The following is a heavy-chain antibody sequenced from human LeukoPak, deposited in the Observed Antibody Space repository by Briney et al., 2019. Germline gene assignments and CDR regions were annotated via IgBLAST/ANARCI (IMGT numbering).Heavy chain of an antibody. CDR1: GYTFTGYY. CDR2: INPNSGGT. D-gene: IGHD2-2*01. V-gene: IGHV1-2*02. CDR3: ARDSLDCSSSSCYENWFDP. J-gene: IGHJ5*02. Sequence: ASVPVSCTASGYTFTGYYMNWVRQAPGQGLEWMGWINPNSGGTNYAQKFQGRVTMTRDTSISTAYMELSGLRSDDTAVYYFARDSLDCSSSSCYENWFDPWGQGTLVTVSS.